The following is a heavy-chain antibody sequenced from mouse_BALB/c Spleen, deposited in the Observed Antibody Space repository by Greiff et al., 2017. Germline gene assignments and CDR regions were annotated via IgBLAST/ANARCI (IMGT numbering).Heavy chain of an antibody. Sequence: QLKQSGPGLVKPSQSLSLTCTVTGYSITSDYAWNWIRQFPGNKLEWMGYISYSGSTSYNPSLKSRISITRDTSKNQFFLQLNSVTTEDTATYYCAREATVVATFYWYFDVWGAGTTVTVSS. CDR1: GYSITSDYA. CDR2: ISYSGST. D-gene: IGHD1-1*01. J-gene: IGHJ1*01. V-gene: IGHV3-2*02. CDR3: AREATVVATFYWYFDV.